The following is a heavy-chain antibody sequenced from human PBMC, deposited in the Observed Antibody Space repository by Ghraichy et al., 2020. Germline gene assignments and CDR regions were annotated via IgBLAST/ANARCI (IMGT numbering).Heavy chain of an antibody. D-gene: IGHD2-2*01. CDR3: ARQSKGSCAGTSCPIDL. V-gene: IGHV4-59*02. CDR1: GGYVSSYY. Sequence: TLSLTCTVSGGYVSSYYWSWLRQTPGKGLEWIGYSFFSETTHYNPSLQSRVTISIDTPKNRFSLKLSSVTAADTAIYYCARQSKGSCAGTSCPIDLWGQGTLVTVSS. CDR2: SFFSETT. J-gene: IGHJ5*02.